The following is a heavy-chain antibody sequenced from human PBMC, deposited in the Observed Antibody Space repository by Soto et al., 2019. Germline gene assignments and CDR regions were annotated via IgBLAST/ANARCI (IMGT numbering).Heavy chain of an antibody. CDR1: GYSFTSYW. D-gene: IGHD2-2*02. V-gene: IGHV5-51*01. CDR3: ARAYCSSTSCYTGSFYGWFDP. Sequence: RGESLKISCKGSGYSFTSYWIGWVRQMPGKGLEWMGIIYPGASDTRYSPSFQGQVTISADKSISTAYLQWSSLKASDTAMYYCARAYCSSTSCYTGSFYGWFDPWGQGTLVTVSS. J-gene: IGHJ5*02. CDR2: IYPGASDT.